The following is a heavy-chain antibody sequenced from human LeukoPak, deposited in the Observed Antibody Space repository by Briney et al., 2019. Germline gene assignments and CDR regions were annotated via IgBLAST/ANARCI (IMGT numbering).Heavy chain of an antibody. D-gene: IGHD6-13*01. Sequence: GGSPRLSCAASGFTFSSFNMHWVRQAPGKGLEWVAAVLYDGSKKFYSDSVKGRFSIYRDNSNYSLFVQMHSLRPDDTAVYYCANFDGSSQAFHLWGQGTMVTVSS. J-gene: IGHJ3*01. CDR1: GFTFSSFN. CDR3: ANFDGSSQAFHL. V-gene: IGHV3-30*18. CDR2: VLYDGSKK.